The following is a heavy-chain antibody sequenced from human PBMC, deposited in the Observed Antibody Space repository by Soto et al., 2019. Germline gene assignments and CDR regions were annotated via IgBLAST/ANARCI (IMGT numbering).Heavy chain of an antibody. V-gene: IGHV3-33*01. CDR2: VWYEGSNK. J-gene: IGHJ6*02. D-gene: IGHD3-10*01. CDR1: GFTFSSYA. Sequence: LRLSCEASGFTFSSYAMNWVRQAPGKGLEWVAVVWYEGSNKFYVDSVKGRFTISRDNSKNTLYLQMNSLRAEDTAVYYCARASAGSGSYYLEGRIRDYYYYGMDVWGQGTTVTVSS. CDR3: ARASAGSGSYYLEGRIRDYYYYGMDV.